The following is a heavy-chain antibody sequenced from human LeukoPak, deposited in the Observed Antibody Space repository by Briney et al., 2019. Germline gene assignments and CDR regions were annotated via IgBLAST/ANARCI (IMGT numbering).Heavy chain of an antibody. CDR3: ARTYYYGSGSNDY. CDR2: ISASTNYI. Sequence: PWGSLRLSCAASGFAFSSYTMNWVRQPPGKGLEWVSAISASTNYIYFADSVKGRFTISRDNAKNSLYLQMNSLRAEDTAVYYCARTYYYGSGSNDYWGQGTLVTVSS. CDR1: GFAFSSYT. D-gene: IGHD3-10*01. J-gene: IGHJ4*02. V-gene: IGHV3-21*01.